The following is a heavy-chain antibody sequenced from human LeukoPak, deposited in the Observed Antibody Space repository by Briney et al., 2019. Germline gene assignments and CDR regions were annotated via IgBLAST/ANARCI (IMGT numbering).Heavy chain of an antibody. CDR1: GFTFNNFA. Sequence: GGSLRLSCAASGFTFNNFAMSWVRQAPGKGLEWVSAISGSGGSTYYADSVKGRFTISRDNSKNTLYLQMNSLRAEDTAVYYCAKDRQAYYDFWSGYDYWGQGTLVTVSS. CDR3: AKDRQAYYDFWSGYDY. D-gene: IGHD3-3*01. V-gene: IGHV3-23*01. CDR2: ISGSGGST. J-gene: IGHJ4*02.